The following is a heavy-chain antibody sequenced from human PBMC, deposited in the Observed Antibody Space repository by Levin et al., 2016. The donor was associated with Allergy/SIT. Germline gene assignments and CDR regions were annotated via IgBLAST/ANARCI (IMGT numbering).Heavy chain of an antibody. CDR2: IYYSGST. Sequence: SETLSLTCTVSGGSITSYYWTWIRQPPGKGLEWIGYIYYSGSTTYNPSLKSRVTISVDTSKNQFSLNLRSVTAADTAVYYCARERDHDAFDIWGQGTVVTVSS. J-gene: IGHJ3*02. CDR1: GGSITSYY. V-gene: IGHV4-59*01. CDR3: ARERDHDAFDI.